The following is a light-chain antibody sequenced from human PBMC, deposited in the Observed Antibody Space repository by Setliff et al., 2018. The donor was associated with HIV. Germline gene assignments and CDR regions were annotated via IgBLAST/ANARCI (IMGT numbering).Light chain of an antibody. CDR2: EVS. J-gene: IGLJ1*01. CDR3: SSFTTTTTLV. V-gene: IGLV2-14*01. Sequence: QSALTQPASVSGSPGQSITISCTGTSSDVGSYSYVSWYQQHPGKAPKLMISEVSNRPSGVSNRFSGSKSDNTASLTISGLHAEDEADYFCSSFTTTTTLVFGTGTKVTVL. CDR1: SSDVGSYSY.